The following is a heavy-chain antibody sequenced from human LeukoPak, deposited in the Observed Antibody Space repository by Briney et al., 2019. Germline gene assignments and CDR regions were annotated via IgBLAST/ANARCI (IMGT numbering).Heavy chain of an antibody. Sequence: GGSLRLSCAASGFTFSSYSMNWVRQAPGKGLEWVSSISSSSSYIYYADSVKGRFTISRDNAKNSPYLQMNSLRAEDTAVYYCASSSSWYVEDYWGQGTLVTVSS. J-gene: IGHJ4*02. CDR1: GFTFSSYS. D-gene: IGHD6-13*01. V-gene: IGHV3-21*01. CDR3: ASSSSWYVEDY. CDR2: ISSSSSYI.